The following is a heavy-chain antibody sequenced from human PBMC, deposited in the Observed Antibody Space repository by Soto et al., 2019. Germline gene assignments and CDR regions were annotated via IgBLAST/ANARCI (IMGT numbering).Heavy chain of an antibody. V-gene: IGHV3-23*01. D-gene: IGHD3-10*01. CDR1: GFPFINYA. CDR2: ISGSGGRT. Sequence: EVQLLDSGGGSVQPGGSLRLSCAASGFPFINYAMHWVRQAPGKGLEWVSAISGSGGRTYYGDSVKGRFTISRDNSKDTLYLHMNRLTAEDTAVYCCAKEGVRDSSISLYFFDQWGQGTLVTVSS. CDR3: AKEGVRDSSISLYFFDQ. J-gene: IGHJ4*02.